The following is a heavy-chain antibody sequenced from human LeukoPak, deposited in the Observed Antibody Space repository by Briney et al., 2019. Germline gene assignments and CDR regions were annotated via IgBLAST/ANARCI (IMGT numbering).Heavy chain of an antibody. J-gene: IGHJ4*02. V-gene: IGHV1-2*02. D-gene: IGHD1-1*01. CDR3: ARDRVGIYKGSLVY. CDR1: GGTFSSYA. Sequence: GSSVKVSCKASGGTFSSYAISWVRQAPGQGLEWMGWINPNSGGTNYAQKFQGRVTMTRDTSISTAYMELSRLRSDDTAVYYCARDRVGIYKGSLVYWGQGTLVTVSS. CDR2: INPNSGGT.